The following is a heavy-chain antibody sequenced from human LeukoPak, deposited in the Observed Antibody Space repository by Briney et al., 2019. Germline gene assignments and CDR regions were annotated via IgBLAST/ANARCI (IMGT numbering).Heavy chain of an antibody. CDR2: FDPEDGET. CDR3: ATTVEYGADFDY. CDR1: GYTFTSYG. J-gene: IGHJ4*02. D-gene: IGHD4-17*01. Sequence: ASVKVSCKASGYTFTSYGISWVRQAPGKGLEWMGGFDPEDGETIYAQKFQGRVTMTEDTSTDTAYMELSSLRSEDTVVYYCATTVEYGADFDYWGQGTLVTVSS. V-gene: IGHV1-24*01.